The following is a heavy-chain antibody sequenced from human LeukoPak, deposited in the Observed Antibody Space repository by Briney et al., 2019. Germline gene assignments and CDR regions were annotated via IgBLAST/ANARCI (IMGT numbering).Heavy chain of an antibody. CDR1: GGSVSSSSYY. V-gene: IGHV4-39*01. J-gene: IGHJ4*02. Sequence: PSETLSLTCTVSGGSVSSSSYYWGWIRQPPGKGLVWIGSMYYSGSTYYNPSLKSRVTISVDTSKNQFSLKLSSVTAADTAVSYCARRSIAAHTFDYWGQGTLVTVSS. CDR3: ARRSIAAHTFDY. D-gene: IGHD6-6*01. CDR2: MYYSGST.